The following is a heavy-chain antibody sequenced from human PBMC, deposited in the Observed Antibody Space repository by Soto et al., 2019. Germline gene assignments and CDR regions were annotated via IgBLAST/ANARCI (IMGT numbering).Heavy chain of an antibody. J-gene: IGHJ4*02. CDR2: ISYDGSKK. CDR1: EFTFSSYG. CDR3: AKDTFYHDSSGYYVFDY. V-gene: IGHV3-30*18. Sequence: GGSLRLSCAASEFTFSSYGIHWVRQAPGKGLEWVAVISYDGSKKNYLDSVKGRFTISRDNSKSTMYLEMNSLRAEDTAVYYFAKDTFYHDSSGYYVFDYWGQGTLVTVSS. D-gene: IGHD3-22*01.